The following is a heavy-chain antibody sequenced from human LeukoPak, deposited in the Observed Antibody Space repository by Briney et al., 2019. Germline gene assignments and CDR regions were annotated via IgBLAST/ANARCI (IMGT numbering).Heavy chain of an antibody. Sequence: GGSLRLSCAASGFTFSSYSMNWVRQAPGKGLEWVSSISSSSSYIYYADSVKGRFTISRDNAKNSLYLQMNSLRAEDTAVYYCARDIRSGWSPLGYWGQGTLVTVSS. CDR3: ARDIRSGWSPLGY. V-gene: IGHV3-21*01. J-gene: IGHJ4*02. CDR1: GFTFSSYS. CDR2: ISSSSSYI. D-gene: IGHD6-19*01.